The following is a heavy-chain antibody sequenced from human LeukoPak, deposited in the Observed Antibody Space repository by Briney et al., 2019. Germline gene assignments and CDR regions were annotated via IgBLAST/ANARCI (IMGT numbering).Heavy chain of an antibody. V-gene: IGHV4-30-2*01. D-gene: IGHD3-22*01. CDR1: GGSISSGGYT. Sequence: SETLSLTCTVSGGSISSGGYTWNWIRQPPGKGLEWIGYIYHSGSTYYNPSLKSRVTISVDTSKNQFSLKLSSVTAADTAVYYCARSSIQVVITAAFFDYWGQGTLVTVSS. J-gene: IGHJ4*02. CDR3: ARSSIQVVITAAFFDY. CDR2: IYHSGST.